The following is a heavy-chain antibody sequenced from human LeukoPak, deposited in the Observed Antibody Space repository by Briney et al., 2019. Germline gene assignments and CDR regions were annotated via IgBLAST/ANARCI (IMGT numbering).Heavy chain of an antibody. CDR1: GYTFTGYY. CDR3: ARELRYFDWLAENHYFDY. J-gene: IGHJ4*02. V-gene: IGHV1-2*02. CDR2: INPNSGGT. D-gene: IGHD3-9*01. Sequence: GASVKVSCKASGYTFTGYYMHWARQAPGQGLEWMGWINPNSGGTNYAQKFQGRVTMTRDTSISTAYMELGRLRSDDTAVYYCARELRYFDWLAENHYFDYWGQGTLVTVSS.